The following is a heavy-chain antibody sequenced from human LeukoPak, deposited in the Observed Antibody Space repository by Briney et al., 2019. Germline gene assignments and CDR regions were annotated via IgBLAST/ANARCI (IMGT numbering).Heavy chain of an antibody. V-gene: IGHV4-38-2*02. J-gene: IGHJ3*01. CDR3: ARHYDPQPFDVFDV. D-gene: IGHD3-3*01. Sequence: SETLSLTCTVSGYSISSAYYWGWTRQPPGKGREWIGSIYHSGSTYYNPSLKSRVTISVDTSKNQFSLKLSSVTAADTAVYYCARHYDPQPFDVFDVWGQGTMVTVSS. CDR2: IYHSGST. CDR1: GYSISSAYY.